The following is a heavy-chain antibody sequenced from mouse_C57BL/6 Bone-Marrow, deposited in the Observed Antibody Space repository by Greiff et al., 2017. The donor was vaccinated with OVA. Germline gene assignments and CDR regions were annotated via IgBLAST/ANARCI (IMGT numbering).Heavy chain of an antibody. V-gene: IGHV1-39*01. CDR1: GYSFTDYN. CDR3: ARGGYYGSSYVDYAMDD. D-gene: IGHD1-1*01. Sequence: EVHLVESGPELVKPGASVKISCKASGYSFTDYNMNWVKQSNGKSLEWIGVINPNYGTTSYNQKFKGKATLTVDQSSSTAYMQLNSLTSEDSAVYYCARGGYYGSSYVDYAMDDWGQGTSVAVSS. CDR2: INPNYGTT. J-gene: IGHJ4*01.